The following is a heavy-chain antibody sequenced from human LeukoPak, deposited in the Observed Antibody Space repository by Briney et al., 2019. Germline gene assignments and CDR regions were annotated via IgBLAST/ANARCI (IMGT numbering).Heavy chain of an antibody. J-gene: IGHJ4*02. V-gene: IGHV1-18*01. CDR3: ARDRPYYYDSSGYHLDY. CDR1: GYTFTSYG. CDR2: ISAYNGNT. D-gene: IGHD3-22*01. Sequence: ASVKVSCKASGYTFTSYGISWVRQAPGQGLEWMGWISAYNGNTNYAQKLQGRVTMTTDTSTSTAYMELRSLRSDDTAVYYCARDRPYYYDSSGYHLDYWGQGTLVTVSS.